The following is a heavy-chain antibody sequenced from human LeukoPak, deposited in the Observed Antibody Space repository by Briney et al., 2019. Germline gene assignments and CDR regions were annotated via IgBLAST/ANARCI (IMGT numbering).Heavy chain of an antibody. Sequence: PSETLSLTCAVYGGSFSGYYWSWIRQPPGKGLEWIGEINHSGSTNYNPSLKSRVTISVDTSKNQFSLKLTSVSAADTAVYYCARRRGYGPSDYWGQGTLVTVSS. CDR2: INHSGST. CDR3: ARRRGYGPSDY. V-gene: IGHV4-34*01. J-gene: IGHJ4*02. CDR1: GGSFSGYY. D-gene: IGHD5-18*01.